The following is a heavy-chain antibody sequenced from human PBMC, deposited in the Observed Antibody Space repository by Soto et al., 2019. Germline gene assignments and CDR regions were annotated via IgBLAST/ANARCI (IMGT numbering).Heavy chain of an antibody. CDR1: GGYFSGHY. J-gene: IGHJ4*02. V-gene: IGHV4-34*01. CDR2: ISHRGSA. CDR3: VTGAPAAIGPQGEY. D-gene: IGHD2-2*01. Sequence: QVQLQQWGAGLLKPSETLSLTCAVYGGYFSGHYWSWIRQPPGKGLEWIGEISHRGSANYTPSLKSRVTISVDTSKNQFALKLTPVTAADTAVYHCVTGAPAAIGPQGEYWGQGSLVTLSS.